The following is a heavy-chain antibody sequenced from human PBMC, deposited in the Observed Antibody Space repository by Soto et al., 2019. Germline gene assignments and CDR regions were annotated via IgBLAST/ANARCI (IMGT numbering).Heavy chain of an antibody. D-gene: IGHD3-10*01. V-gene: IGHV3-30*03. J-gene: IGHJ1*01. CDR1: GFTVSSYG. CDR2: VSYDGSSK. CDR3: ATDKGKLLWVGEYNQNDL. Sequence: QVQLVESGGGVVQPGRSLRLSCAASGFTVSSYGMHWVRQAPGKGLEWVAVVSYDGSSKYYADSVKGRLTISRDNSKNPLYRQMNSLTADDTAVSYCATDKGKLLWVGEYNQNDLWGQSNMGTVSP.